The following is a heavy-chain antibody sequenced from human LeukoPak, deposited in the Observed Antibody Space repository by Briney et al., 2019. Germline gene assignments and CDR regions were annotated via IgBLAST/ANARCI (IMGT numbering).Heavy chain of an antibody. Sequence: GGSLRLXCAASGFTFSSYSMNWDRQAPGKGLEWVSYISSSSSTIYYADSVEGRFTISRDNAKNSLYLQMNSLRAEDTAVYYCARGYDEFDYWGQGTLVTVSS. D-gene: IGHD5-12*01. J-gene: IGHJ4*02. CDR2: ISSSSSTI. CDR3: ARGYDEFDY. V-gene: IGHV3-48*01. CDR1: GFTFSSYS.